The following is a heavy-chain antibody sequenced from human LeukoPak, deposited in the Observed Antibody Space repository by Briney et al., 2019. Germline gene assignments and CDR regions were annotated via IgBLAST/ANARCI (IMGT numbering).Heavy chain of an antibody. Sequence: PSETLSLTCTVSGGSISSSSYFWGGIRQPPGKGLEWIGSIYYSGSTYYNPSLKSRVTISVDTSKNQFSLKLSSVTAADTAVYYCARTLVRGVGPSPFDPWGQGTLVTVSS. J-gene: IGHJ5*02. V-gene: IGHV4-39*01. CDR2: IYYSGST. CDR3: ARTLVRGVGPSPFDP. CDR1: GGSISSSSYF. D-gene: IGHD3-10*01.